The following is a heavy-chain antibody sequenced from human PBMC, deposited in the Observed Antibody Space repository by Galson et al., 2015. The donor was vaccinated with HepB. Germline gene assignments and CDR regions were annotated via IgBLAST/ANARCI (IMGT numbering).Heavy chain of an antibody. CDR2: ISYDGSYK. CDR3: ARDPQTGYGSGADY. V-gene: IGHV3-30-3*01. J-gene: IGHJ4*02. CDR1: GFTFSGYA. Sequence: SLRLSCAASGFTFSGYAMHWVRQPPGKGLEWVVAISYDGSYKYYADSVQGRFSISRDNSHNTVYLQMNSLRDEDTALYYCARDPQTGYGSGADYWGQGTLVTVSS. D-gene: IGHD3-10*01.